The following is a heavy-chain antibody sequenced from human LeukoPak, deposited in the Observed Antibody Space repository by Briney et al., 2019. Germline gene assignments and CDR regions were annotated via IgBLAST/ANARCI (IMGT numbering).Heavy chain of an antibody. J-gene: IGHJ4*02. Sequence: ASVKVSCKASGYTFTGYYMHWVRQAPGQGLEWMGWINPNSGGTNYAQKFQGRVTMTRDTSISTAYMELSRLRSDDTAVYYCARTSLTTVVTLNFDYWGQGTLVTVSS. CDR3: ARTSLTTVVTLNFDY. D-gene: IGHD4-23*01. CDR1: GYTFTGYY. CDR2: INPNSGGT. V-gene: IGHV1-2*02.